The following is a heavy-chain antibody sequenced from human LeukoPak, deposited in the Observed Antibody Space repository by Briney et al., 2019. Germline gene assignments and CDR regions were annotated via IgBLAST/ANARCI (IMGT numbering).Heavy chain of an antibody. J-gene: IGHJ4*02. CDR2: INGNGVGT. Sequence: SGGSLRLSCSASGFTFSTYAMHWVRQAPGKGLQFVSAINGNGVGTFYADSVKGRFTVSRDNSKNTLDLQMNSLRAEDTAVYYCARRLEYSGSKGVSDYWGQGTLVTVSS. CDR1: GFTFSTYA. D-gene: IGHD1-26*01. V-gene: IGHV3-64*04. CDR3: ARRLEYSGSKGVSDY.